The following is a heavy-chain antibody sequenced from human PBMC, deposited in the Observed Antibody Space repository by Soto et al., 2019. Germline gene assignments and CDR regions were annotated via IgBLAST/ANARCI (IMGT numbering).Heavy chain of an antibody. CDR3: AHRPYYYDSSGSDAFDI. J-gene: IGHJ3*02. V-gene: IGHV2-5*01. Sequence: SGPTLVKPTQTLTLTCTFSGFSLSTSGVGVGWIRQPPGKALEWLALIYWNDDKRYSPSLKSRLTITKDTSKNQVVLTMTNMDPVDTATYYCAHRPYYYDSSGSDAFDIWGQGTMVTVSS. D-gene: IGHD3-22*01. CDR1: GFSLSTSGVG. CDR2: IYWNDDK.